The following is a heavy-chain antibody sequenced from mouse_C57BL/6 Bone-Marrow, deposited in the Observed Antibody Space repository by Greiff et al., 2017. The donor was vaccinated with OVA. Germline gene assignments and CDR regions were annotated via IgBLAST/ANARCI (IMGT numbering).Heavy chain of an antibody. CDR2: IDPENGDT. D-gene: IGHD2-5*01. CDR1: GFNIKDDY. V-gene: IGHV14-4*01. J-gene: IGHJ3*01. Sequence: EVMLVESGAELVRPGASVKLSCTASGFNIKDDYMHWVKQRPEQGLEWIGWIDPENGDTEYASKFQGKATITADTSSNTAYLQLSSLTSEDTAVYYCTTSYYSNYVAWFAYWGQGTLVTVSA. CDR3: TTSYYSNYVAWFAY.